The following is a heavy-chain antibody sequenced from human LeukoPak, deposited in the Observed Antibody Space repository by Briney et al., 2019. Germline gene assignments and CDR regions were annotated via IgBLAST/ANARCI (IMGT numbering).Heavy chain of an antibody. V-gene: IGHV4-59*01. D-gene: IGHD1-20*01. Sequence: SETLSLTCTVSGGSISRYYWSWVRQPPGKGLEYIGNIYYSGSTNYNPSLKSRVTISLDTSRSQFSLKLTSVTAADTAVYYCARELYNWNGRRHAIDIWGQGAMVTVSS. J-gene: IGHJ3*02. CDR3: ARELYNWNGRRHAIDI. CDR2: IYYSGST. CDR1: GGSISRYY.